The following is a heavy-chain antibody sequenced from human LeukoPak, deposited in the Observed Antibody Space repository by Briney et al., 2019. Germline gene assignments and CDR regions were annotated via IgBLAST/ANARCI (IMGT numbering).Heavy chain of an antibody. J-gene: IGHJ4*02. CDR3: TREYSSGWPFDF. CDR1: GFTFSDSA. Sequence: GGSLKLSCAASGFTFSDSAIHWVRQATGKGLEWVGRIRSKADTYATTYAASLEGRFTISRDDSRDRAYLQMSSLRTDDTAVYYCTREYSSGWPFDFWGQGTLVTVSS. V-gene: IGHV3-73*01. CDR2: IRSKADTYAT. D-gene: IGHD6-19*01.